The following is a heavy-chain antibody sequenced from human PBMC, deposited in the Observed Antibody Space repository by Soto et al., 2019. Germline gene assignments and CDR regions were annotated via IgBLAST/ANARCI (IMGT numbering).Heavy chain of an antibody. Sequence: QMQLVESGGGVVQPGRSLRLSCAASGFTFSAYTMHWVRQAPGKGLEWVAVISYDGSSERYTDPVKGRFTVSRDNPKSTLYLQMNSLRAEDTATYYCARDGYSGRSDGFDIWGQGTMVTVSS. CDR1: GFTFSAYT. CDR3: ARDGYSGRSDGFDI. J-gene: IGHJ3*02. CDR2: ISYDGSSE. D-gene: IGHD1-26*01. V-gene: IGHV3-30*14.